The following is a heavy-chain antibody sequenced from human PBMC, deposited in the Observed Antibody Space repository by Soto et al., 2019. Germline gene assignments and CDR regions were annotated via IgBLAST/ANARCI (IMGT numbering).Heavy chain of an antibody. Sequence: QVLLVQSGAEVKEPGASVKVSCKTYGYTFSNYFLHWVRQAPGQGPEWMGFVTPKRGGTEYAQKFQGRVTMTRDTSINTVYMDLSRLTSDDTAIYYCARDSGIPGRFWYFDIWGRGTLVTVSS. CDR1: GYTFSNYF. CDR2: VTPKRGGT. V-gene: IGHV1-2*02. D-gene: IGHD3-3*01. J-gene: IGHJ2*01. CDR3: ARDSGIPGRFWYFDI.